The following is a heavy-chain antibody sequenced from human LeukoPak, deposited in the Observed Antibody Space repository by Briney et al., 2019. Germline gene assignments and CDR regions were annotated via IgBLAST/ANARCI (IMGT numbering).Heavy chain of an antibody. CDR1: GFTFSNYA. J-gene: IGHJ6*02. V-gene: IGHV3-23*01. Sequence: GGSLRLSCAASGFTFSNYAVSWVRQAPGKGLEWVSAISGSGGSTYYADSVKGRFTISRDNSKNTLYLQMNSLRAEDTAVYYCAKVIVGATRYYYYYGMDVWGQGTTVTVSS. CDR3: AKVIVGATRYYYYYGMDV. D-gene: IGHD1-26*01. CDR2: ISGSGGST.